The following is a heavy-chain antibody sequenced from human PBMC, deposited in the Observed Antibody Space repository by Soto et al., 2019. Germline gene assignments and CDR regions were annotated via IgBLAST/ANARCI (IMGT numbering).Heavy chain of an antibody. CDR1: GYTFTSYA. V-gene: IGHV1-3*01. J-gene: IGHJ4*02. Sequence: QVQLVQSGAEVKKPGASVKVSCKASGYTFTSYAMHWVRHAPGKRLEWMGRINAGNGNTKYSQKFQGRVTITRDTSASTAYMELSRLRSEDTAVYYCASVYGIYYFDYWGQGTLVTVSS. CDR3: ASVYGIYYFDY. D-gene: IGHD3-10*01. CDR2: INAGNGNT.